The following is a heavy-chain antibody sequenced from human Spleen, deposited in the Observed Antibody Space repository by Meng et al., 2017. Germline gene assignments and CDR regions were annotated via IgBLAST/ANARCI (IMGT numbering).Heavy chain of an antibody. V-gene: IGHV4-38-2*02. J-gene: IGHJ6*02. CDR1: GYSITGSYN. CDR3: ARDRPEFWYYYGSGSSGGMDV. CDR2: IYQSGST. Sequence: SETLSLTCAVSGYSITGSYNWGWIRQSPGKGLEWIGSIYQSGSTYYNPSLKSRVTMSADTSKNQFSLKLSSVTAADTAVYYCARDRPEFWYYYGSGSSGGMDVWGQGTTVTVSS. D-gene: IGHD3-10*01.